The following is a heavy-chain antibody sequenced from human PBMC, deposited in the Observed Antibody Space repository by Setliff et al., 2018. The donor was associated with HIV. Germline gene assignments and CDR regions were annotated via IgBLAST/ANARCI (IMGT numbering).Heavy chain of an antibody. J-gene: IGHJ6*03. CDR1: GSGFTFSSDS. D-gene: IGHD3-9*01. CDR3: ARDLYFSYYMDV. V-gene: IGHV3-48*01. Sequence: GGSLRLSGAASGSGFTFSSDSKNWVRQAPGKGLEWVSYISRTSSTIYYANSVKGRLTISRDDAKNSLHLKMNSLRAEDTAVYYCARDLYFSYYMDVWGQGTTVTVS. CDR2: ISRTSSTI.